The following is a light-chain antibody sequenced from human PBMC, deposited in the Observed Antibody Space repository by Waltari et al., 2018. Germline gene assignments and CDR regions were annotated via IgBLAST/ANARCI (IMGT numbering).Light chain of an antibody. CDR2: GAS. CDR1: QSVSSS. Sequence: EIVMTQSPATLSLSPGESATLSCRASQSVSSSLAWYQQKPGQAPRLLIYGASSRATGIPDRFSGSGSGTDFTLTISSLEPEDVAVYYCLQRSNWPYSFGQGTKVEIK. CDR3: LQRSNWPYS. J-gene: IGKJ2*03. V-gene: IGKV3-15*01.